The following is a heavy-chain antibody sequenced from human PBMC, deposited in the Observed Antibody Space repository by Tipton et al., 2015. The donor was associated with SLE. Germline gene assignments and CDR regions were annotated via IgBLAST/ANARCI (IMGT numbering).Heavy chain of an antibody. Sequence: TLSLTCTVSDGSISSYDWSWIRQPPGKGLEWIGYVSHSGTTNYNPSLKSRVTTSVDTSKNQFSLKLSSVTAADTAVYYCASGSFFDLWGRGTLVTVSS. CDR1: DGSISSYD. CDR2: VSHSGTT. CDR3: ASGSFFDL. V-gene: IGHV4-59*01. J-gene: IGHJ2*01.